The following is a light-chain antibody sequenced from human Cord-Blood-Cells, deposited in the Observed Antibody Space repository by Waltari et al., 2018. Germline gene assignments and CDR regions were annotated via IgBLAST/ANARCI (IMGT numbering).Light chain of an antibody. Sequence: QSALTQPASVSGSPGQSITIYCTGTSSDVGSYNLVSWYQQHPGKAPKLMLYEGSKRPSGVSNRFSGSKSGNTASLTISGLQAEDEADYYCCSYAGSSTFWVFGGGTKLTVL. CDR3: CSYAGSSTFWV. J-gene: IGLJ3*02. CDR2: EGS. V-gene: IGLV2-23*01. CDR1: SSDVGSYNL.